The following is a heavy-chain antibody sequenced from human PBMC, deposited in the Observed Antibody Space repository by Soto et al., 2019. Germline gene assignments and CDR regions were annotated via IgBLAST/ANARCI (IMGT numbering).Heavy chain of an antibody. V-gene: IGHV4-34*01. CDR2: MSHSGGT. D-gene: IGHD1-1*01. CDR3: ARVERGTATTVVDAFDI. J-gene: IGHJ3*02. CDR1: GGFVSSGSYY. Sequence: QVQLQQWGAGLLKPSETLSLTCAVYGGFVSSGSYYWSWIRQPPGKGLEWIGEMSHSGGTHFNPSRKRRVTISVDTSKNQFSRKMSSVTAADPALYYCARVERGTATTVVDAFDIWGPGTMVTVSS.